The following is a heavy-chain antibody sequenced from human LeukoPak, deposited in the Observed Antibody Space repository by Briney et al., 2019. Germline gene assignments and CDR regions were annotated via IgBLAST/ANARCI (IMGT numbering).Heavy chain of an antibody. CDR3: ARATGIAAAGPHYYFDY. V-gene: IGHV4-34*01. CDR1: GGSFSGYY. CDR2: INHSGST. J-gene: IGHJ4*02. Sequence: SETLSLTCAVYGGSFSGYYWSWIRQPPGKGLEWIGEINHSGSTNYNPSLKSRVTISVDTSKNQFSLKLSSVAAADTAVYYCARATGIAAAGPHYYFDYWGQGTLVTVSS. D-gene: IGHD6-13*01.